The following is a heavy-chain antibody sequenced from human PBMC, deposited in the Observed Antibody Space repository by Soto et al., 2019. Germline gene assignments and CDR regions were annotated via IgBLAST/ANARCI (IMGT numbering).Heavy chain of an antibody. Sequence: QVQLVESGGGLVQPGRSLRPSCAASGSTFSTYGMHWVRQAPGRGREWVAIISEDGRNKYYADSLKGRFTISRDNSKNTLYLQMNSLTTEDTAVYYCAKEGRITTSGDAFDIWGQGTLVIVSS. J-gene: IGHJ3*02. D-gene: IGHD3-10*01. CDR1: GSTFSTYG. CDR2: ISEDGRNK. CDR3: AKEGRITTSGDAFDI. V-gene: IGHV3-30*18.